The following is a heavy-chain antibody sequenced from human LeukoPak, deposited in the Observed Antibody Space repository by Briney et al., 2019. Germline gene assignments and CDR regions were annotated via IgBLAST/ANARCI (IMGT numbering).Heavy chain of an antibody. Sequence: AGGSLRLSCADSGLTFSAYAMTWVRQAPGKGLEWVSTISDGGGSTYYADSLKGRFTISRDNSKNTLYLQVDSLRAEDTAVYYCAKLGGYCSSGSCRDFDYWGQGTLVTVSS. D-gene: IGHD2-15*01. V-gene: IGHV3-23*01. CDR3: AKLGGYCSSGSCRDFDY. CDR1: GLTFSAYA. CDR2: ISDGGGST. J-gene: IGHJ4*02.